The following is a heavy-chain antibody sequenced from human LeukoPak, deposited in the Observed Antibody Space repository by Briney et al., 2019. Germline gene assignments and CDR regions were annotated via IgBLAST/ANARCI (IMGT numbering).Heavy chain of an antibody. Sequence: SETLSLTCTVPGGSISSSSYYWGWIRQPPGKGLEWIGSIYYSGTTFYNPSLKSRVTISVDTSKNQFSLKLSSETAADTAVYYCARHGSLVRGIDNWFDPWGQGTLVTVSS. D-gene: IGHD3-10*01. CDR2: IYYSGTT. CDR1: GGSISSSSYY. J-gene: IGHJ5*02. CDR3: ARHGSLVRGIDNWFDP. V-gene: IGHV4-39*01.